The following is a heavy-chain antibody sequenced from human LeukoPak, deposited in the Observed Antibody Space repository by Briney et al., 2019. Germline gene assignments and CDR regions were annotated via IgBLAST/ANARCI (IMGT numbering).Heavy chain of an antibody. D-gene: IGHD3-22*01. CDR2: MNPSGST. Sequence: PSETLSPTCAVYGGSLSGYYWTWIRQTPGKGLEWIGEMNPSGSTNYNPSLKSRVTISVDTSKNQFSLKLSSVTAADTAVYYCARGRQDVTMIVVVMTAVSYYLDVWGKGTTVTVS. CDR1: GGSLSGYY. CDR3: ARGRQDVTMIVVVMTAVSYYLDV. V-gene: IGHV4-34*01. J-gene: IGHJ6*03.